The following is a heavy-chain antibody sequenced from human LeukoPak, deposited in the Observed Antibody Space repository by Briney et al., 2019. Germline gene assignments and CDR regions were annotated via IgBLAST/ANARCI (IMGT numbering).Heavy chain of an antibody. Sequence: ASVKVSCKASGYTFTGYYMHWVRQAPGQGLEWMGWINPNSGGTNYAQKFQGRVTMTRDTSISTAYMELSRLRSDDTAVYYCARGAHYDILTAPTDYWGQGTLVTVSS. CDR3: ARGAHYDILTAPTDY. CDR1: GYTFTGYY. CDR2: INPNSGGT. D-gene: IGHD3-9*01. V-gene: IGHV1-2*02. J-gene: IGHJ4*02.